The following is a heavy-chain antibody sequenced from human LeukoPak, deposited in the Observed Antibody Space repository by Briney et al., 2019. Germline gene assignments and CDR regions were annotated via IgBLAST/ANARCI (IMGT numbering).Heavy chain of an antibody. Sequence: SETLSLTCSVSGGSITSYYWSWIRQPPGKGLEWIGEINHSGSTNYNPSLKSRVTISVDTSKNQFSLKLSSVTAADTAVYYCARGRGVQLWSEDYYYGMDVWGQGTTVTVSS. CDR1: GGSITSYY. CDR2: INHSGST. V-gene: IGHV4-34*01. CDR3: ARGRGVQLWSEDYYYGMDV. J-gene: IGHJ6*02. D-gene: IGHD5-18*01.